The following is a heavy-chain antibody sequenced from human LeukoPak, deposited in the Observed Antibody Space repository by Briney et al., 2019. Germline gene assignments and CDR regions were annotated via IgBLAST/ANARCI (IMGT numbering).Heavy chain of an antibody. V-gene: IGHV3-74*01. J-gene: IGHJ4*02. CDR1: GFTFSNYW. CDR2: INPDGSTI. CDR3: ATAGNYRFDY. Sequence: GGSLRLSCAASGFTFSNYWVHWVRQAPRKGLGWVSRINPDGSTINYADSVKGRFTISRDNAKNTLYLQMNSLRAEDTAVYYCATAGNYRFDYWGQGTLVTVSS. D-gene: IGHD1-7*01.